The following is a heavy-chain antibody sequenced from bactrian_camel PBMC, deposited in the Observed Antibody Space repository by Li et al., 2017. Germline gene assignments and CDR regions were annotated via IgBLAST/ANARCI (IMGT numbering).Heavy chain of an antibody. J-gene: IGHJ4*01. CDR2: MHVASGSA. CDR1: GSTYSTNC. D-gene: IGHD3*01. V-gene: IGHV3S40*01. Sequence: DVQLVESGGGSVQTGGSLRLSCTASGSTYSTNCMGWIRQAPGKEREGVAAMHVASGSAYYADSVNGRFIISRDNAENKVYLQMNSLSPEDTAMYFCASTGFSGNCRGLPRSTYVYWGQGTQVTVS. CDR3: ASTGFSGNCRGLPRSTYVY.